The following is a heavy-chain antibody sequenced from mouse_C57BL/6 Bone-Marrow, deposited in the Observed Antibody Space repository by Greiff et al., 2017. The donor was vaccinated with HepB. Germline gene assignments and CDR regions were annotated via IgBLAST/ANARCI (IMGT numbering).Heavy chain of an antibody. J-gene: IGHJ4*01. Sequence: QVQLQQSGPELVKPGASVKISCKASGYTFTDYYINWVKQRPGQGLEWIGWIFPGSGSTYYNEKFKGKATLTVDKSSSTAYMLLSSLTSEDSAVYFCAREENWDPYYYAMDYWGQGTSVTVSS. CDR2: IFPGSGST. CDR3: AREENWDPYYYAMDY. D-gene: IGHD4-1*01. CDR1: GYTFTDYY. V-gene: IGHV1-75*01.